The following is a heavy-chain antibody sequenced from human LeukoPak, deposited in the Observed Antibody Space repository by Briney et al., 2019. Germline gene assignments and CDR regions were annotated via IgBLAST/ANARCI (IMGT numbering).Heavy chain of an antibody. Sequence: SETLSLTCAVYGGSFSGYYWSWIRQPPGKGLEWIGEINHSGSTNYNPSLKSRVTISVDTSKNQFSLKLSSVTAEDTAVYYCARDLGDYGDYPEWFDPWGQGTLVTVSS. CDR3: ARDLGDYGDYPEWFDP. J-gene: IGHJ5*02. D-gene: IGHD4-17*01. CDR1: GGSFSGYY. V-gene: IGHV4-34*01. CDR2: INHSGST.